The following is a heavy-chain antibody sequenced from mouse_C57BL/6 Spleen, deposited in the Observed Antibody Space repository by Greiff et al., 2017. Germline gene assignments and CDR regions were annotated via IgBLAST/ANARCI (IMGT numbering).Heavy chain of an antibody. D-gene: IGHD2-3*01. CDR1: GYTFTDYY. J-gene: IGHJ3*01. CDR2: INPNNGGT. CDR3: AREEDGYPFAY. Sequence: VQLQQSGPELVKPGASVKISCKASGYTFTDYYMNWVKQSHGKSLEWIGDINPNNGGTSYNQKFKGKATLTVDKSSSTAYMELRSLTSEDSAVYYCAREEDGYPFAYWGQGTLVTVSA. V-gene: IGHV1-26*01.